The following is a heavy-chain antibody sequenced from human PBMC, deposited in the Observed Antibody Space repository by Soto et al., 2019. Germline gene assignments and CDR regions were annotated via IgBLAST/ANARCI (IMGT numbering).Heavy chain of an antibody. Sequence: PGGSLRLSCAASGFTYSDYYMSWIRQAPGKGLEWVSYISSSGSTIYYADSVKGRFTISRDNAKNSLYLQMNSLRAEDTAVYYCARDNPLLHAFAIWGQGTMVTVSS. J-gene: IGHJ3*02. V-gene: IGHV3-11*01. CDR1: GFTYSDYY. CDR2: ISSSGSTI. CDR3: ARDNPLLHAFAI.